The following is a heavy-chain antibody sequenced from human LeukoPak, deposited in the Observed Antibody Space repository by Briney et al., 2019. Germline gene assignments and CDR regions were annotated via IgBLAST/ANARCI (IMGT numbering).Heavy chain of an antibody. D-gene: IGHD5-12*01. V-gene: IGHV1-69*13. CDR3: ASRVATHTPFDY. Sequence: ASVKVSCKASGGTFSSYAISWVRQAPGQGLEWMGGIIPIFVTANYAQKFQGRVTITADESTSTAYMELSSLRSEDTAVYYCASRVATHTPFDYWGQGTLVTVSS. CDR2: IIPIFVTA. CDR1: GGTFSSYA. J-gene: IGHJ4*02.